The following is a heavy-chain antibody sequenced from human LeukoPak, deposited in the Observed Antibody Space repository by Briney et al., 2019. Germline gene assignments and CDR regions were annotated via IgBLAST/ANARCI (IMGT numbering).Heavy chain of an antibody. CDR1: GGSISSSSYH. V-gene: IGHV4-39*07. D-gene: IGHD6-6*01. CDR3: ARVDPDSSSTLEVFDY. Sequence: SETLSLTCTVSGGSISSSSYHWGWIRQPPGKGLEWIGSIYYSGSTNYNPSLKSRVTISVDTSKNQFSLKLSSVTAADTAVYYCARVDPDSSSTLEVFDYWGQGTLVTVSS. J-gene: IGHJ4*02. CDR2: IYYSGST.